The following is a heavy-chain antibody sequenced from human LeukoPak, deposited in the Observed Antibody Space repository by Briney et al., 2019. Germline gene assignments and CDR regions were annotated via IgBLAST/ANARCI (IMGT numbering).Heavy chain of an antibody. CDR3: ASARALYGYSGYDEPYFDW. Sequence: GRSLRLSCAASGFTFSSSGMHWVRQAPGKGLEWVALISYDGSDKYFADSVKGRFTISRDNSKNTLYLQMNSLRADDTAVYYCASARALYGYSGYDEPYFDWWGQGTLVTVSS. CDR2: ISYDGSDK. J-gene: IGHJ4*02. D-gene: IGHD5-12*01. V-gene: IGHV3-30*03. CDR1: GFTFSSSG.